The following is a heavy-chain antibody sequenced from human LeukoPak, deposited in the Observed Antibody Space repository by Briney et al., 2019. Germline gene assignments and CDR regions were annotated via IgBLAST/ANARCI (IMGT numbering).Heavy chain of an antibody. CDR1: GFTVSSNY. J-gene: IGHJ3*02. D-gene: IGHD5-18*01. Sequence: GGSLRLSCAASGFTVSSNYMSWVRQAPGKGLEWVSVIYSGGSTYYADSVKGRFTISRDNSKNTLYLQMNSLRAEDTAVYYCASGSTAMAHDAFDIWGQGTMVTVSS. CDR3: ASGSTAMAHDAFDI. V-gene: IGHV3-66*02. CDR2: IYSGGST.